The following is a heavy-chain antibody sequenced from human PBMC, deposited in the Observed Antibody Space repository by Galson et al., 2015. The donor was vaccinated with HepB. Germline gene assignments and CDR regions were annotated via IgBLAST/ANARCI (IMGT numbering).Heavy chain of an antibody. Sequence: QSGAEVKKPGESLRISCKGSGYSFTNYWITWVRQMPGKGLEWMGRIDPRDSYTNYSPSFQGHVTISADKSISTAYMELSSLRSDDTAVYYCARGTYRVAPTFDNWFDPWGQGTLVTVSS. CDR3: ARGTYRVAPTFDNWFDP. CDR2: IDPRDSYT. J-gene: IGHJ5*02. CDR1: GYSFTNYW. V-gene: IGHV5-10-1*01. D-gene: IGHD1-1*01.